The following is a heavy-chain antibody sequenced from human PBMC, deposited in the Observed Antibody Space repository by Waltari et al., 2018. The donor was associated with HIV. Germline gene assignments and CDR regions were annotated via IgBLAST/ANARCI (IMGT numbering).Heavy chain of an antibody. Sequence: VHLQQWAAGLPKTSETLSLTCAVYGGSFNGYYWTWIRQSPGRGLEWIGEVNDSGDTNYNSSHKSRATMSVNTFKNQFSLKLMSVTAADTATYYCARGDYYYYDSSGLDSWGQGTPVTVSS. D-gene: IGHD3-22*01. CDR2: VNDSGDT. V-gene: IGHV4-34*02. J-gene: IGHJ1*01. CDR1: GGSFNGYY. CDR3: ARGDYYYYDSSGLDS.